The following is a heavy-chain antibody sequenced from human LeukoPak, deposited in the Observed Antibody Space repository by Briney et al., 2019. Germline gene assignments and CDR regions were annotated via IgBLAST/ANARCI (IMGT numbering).Heavy chain of an antibody. D-gene: IGHD6-19*01. J-gene: IGHJ4*02. CDR2: ISSSSSYI. CDR3: ARATGPVAGPVDY. V-gene: IGHV3-21*01. Sequence: PGGSLRLSCAASGFTFSSYSMNWVRQAPGKGLEWVSSISSSSSYIYYADSVKGRFTISRDNAKNSLYLQMNSLRAEDTAVYYCARATGPVAGPVDYWGQGTLVTVSS. CDR1: GFTFSSYS.